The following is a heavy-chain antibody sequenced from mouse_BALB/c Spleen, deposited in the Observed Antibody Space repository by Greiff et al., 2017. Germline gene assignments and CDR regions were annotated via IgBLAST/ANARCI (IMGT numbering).Heavy chain of an antibody. J-gene: IGHJ4*01. CDR2: IWTGGGT. V-gene: IGHV2-9-2*01. Sequence: QVQLKQSGPGLVAPSQSLSITCTVSGFSLTSYDISWIRQPPGKGLEWLGVIWTGGGTNYNSAFMSRLSISKDNSKSQVFLKMNSRQTDDTAIYYCVRDNGDALYAMDYWGQGTSVTVSS. CDR1: GFSLTSYD. CDR3: VRDNGDALYAMDY.